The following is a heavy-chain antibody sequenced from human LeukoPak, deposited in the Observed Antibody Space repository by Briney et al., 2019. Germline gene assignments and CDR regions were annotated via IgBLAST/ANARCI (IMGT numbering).Heavy chain of an antibody. V-gene: IGHV3-21*01. D-gene: IGHD4/OR15-4a*01. J-gene: IGHJ3*02. CDR2: ISSSSRYI. CDR3: ARGVRRTDAFDI. CDR1: GFTFSSYS. Sequence: PGGSLRLSCAASGFTFSSYSMNWVRQAPGKGLEWVSSISSSSRYIYYADSVKGRFTISRDNAKNSLYLQMNSLRAEDTAVYYCARGVRRTDAFDIWGQGTMVTVS.